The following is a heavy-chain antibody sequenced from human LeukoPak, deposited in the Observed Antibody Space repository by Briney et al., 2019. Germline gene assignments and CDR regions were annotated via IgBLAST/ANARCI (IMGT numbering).Heavy chain of an antibody. CDR1: GFTFSNYG. V-gene: IGHV3-21*06. CDR2: TDTSGRYV. J-gene: IGHJ3*02. CDR3: ARGRSITLLRGVAMSDGFDI. D-gene: IGHD3-10*01. Sequence: PGGSLRLSCAASGFTFSNYGMNWVRQAPGKGLEWGSFTDTSGRYVYYGDSVKGRFTISRDNAKNLLFLQMNGLRAEDTALYYCARGRSITLLRGVAMSDGFDIWGQGAMVAVSS.